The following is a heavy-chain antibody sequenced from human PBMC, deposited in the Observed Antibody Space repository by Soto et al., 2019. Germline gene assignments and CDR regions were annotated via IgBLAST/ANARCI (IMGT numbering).Heavy chain of an antibody. V-gene: IGHV4-59*01. Sequence: SETLSLTCTVSGGSISSYYWSWIRQPPGKGLEWIGYIYYSGSTNYNPSLKSRVTISVDTSKNQFSLKLSSVTAADTAVYYCATSDYGDPNWFDPWGQGTLVTVSS. CDR1: GGSISSYY. D-gene: IGHD4-17*01. J-gene: IGHJ5*02. CDR3: ATSDYGDPNWFDP. CDR2: IYYSGST.